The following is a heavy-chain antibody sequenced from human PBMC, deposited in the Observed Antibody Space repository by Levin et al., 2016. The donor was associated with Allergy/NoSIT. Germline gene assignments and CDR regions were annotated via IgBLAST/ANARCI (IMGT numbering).Heavy chain of an antibody. CDR2: ISGSGGST. Sequence: ESLKISCAASGFTFSSYAMSWVRQAPGKGLEWVSAISGSGGSTYYADSVKGRFTISRDNSKNTLYLQMNSLRAEDTAVYYCAKVVDYDFWSGFYYYYYYGMDVWGQGTTVTVSS. CDR1: GFTFSSYA. D-gene: IGHD3-3*01. J-gene: IGHJ6*02. V-gene: IGHV3-23*01. CDR3: AKVVDYDFWSGFYYYYYYGMDV.